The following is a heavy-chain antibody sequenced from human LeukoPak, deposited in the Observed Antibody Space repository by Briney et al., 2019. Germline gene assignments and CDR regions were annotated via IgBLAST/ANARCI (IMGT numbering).Heavy chain of an antibody. V-gene: IGHV4-34*01. D-gene: IGHD3-3*01. J-gene: IGHJ6*03. Sequence: SETLSLTCAVYGGSFSGYYWSWIRQPPGKGLEWIGEINHSGSTNYNPSLKSRVTISVDTSKNQFSLKLSSVTAADTAVYYCARNYDFWSGYYKAYYYYMDVWGKGTTVTVSS. CDR1: GGSFSGYY. CDR3: ARNYDFWSGYYKAYYYYMDV. CDR2: INHSGST.